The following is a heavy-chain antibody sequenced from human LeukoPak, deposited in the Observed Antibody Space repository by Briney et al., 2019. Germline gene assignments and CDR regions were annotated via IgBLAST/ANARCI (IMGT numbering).Heavy chain of an antibody. CDR1: GYTFTSYG. CDR2: INPNSGGT. D-gene: IGHD3-10*01. J-gene: IGHJ4*02. Sequence: GASVKVSCKASGYTFTSYGITWVRQAPGQGLEWMGWINPNSGGTNYAQKFQGRVTMTRDTSISTAYMELSRLRSDDTAVYYCARGWGSGSPKGNGYWGQGTLVTVSS. CDR3: ARGWGSGSPKGNGY. V-gene: IGHV1-2*02.